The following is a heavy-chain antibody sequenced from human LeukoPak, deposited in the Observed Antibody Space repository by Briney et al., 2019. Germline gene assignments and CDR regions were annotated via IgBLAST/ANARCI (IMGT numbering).Heavy chain of an antibody. CDR3: AKGPYSGFS. V-gene: IGHV3-23*01. CDR2: ISGSGGNT. D-gene: IGHD1-26*01. J-gene: IGHJ5*02. Sequence: GGSLRLSCAASGFIFSSYSMSWVRQAPGKGLEWVSAISGSGGNTYYADSVKGRFTISRDNSKNTLYPQMNSLRAEDTAVYYCAKGPYSGFSWGQGTLVTVSS. CDR1: GFIFSSYS.